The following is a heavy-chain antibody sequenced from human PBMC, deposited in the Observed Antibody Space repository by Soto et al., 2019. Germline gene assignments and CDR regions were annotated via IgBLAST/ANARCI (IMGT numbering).Heavy chain of an antibody. J-gene: IGHJ4*02. CDR1: GFSLTTSGMS. Sequence: QITLKESGPTLVKPTQTLTLTCSFSGFSLTTSGMSVGWIRQPPGKALEWLALIYWDDAKHYSPSLKSRLTISKDTSKHQVVLTLTKMDPVDTATYFCVRMYSSGWYGDYWGQGILVSVSS. CDR3: VRMYSSGWYGDY. D-gene: IGHD6-19*01. CDR2: IYWDDAK. V-gene: IGHV2-5*02.